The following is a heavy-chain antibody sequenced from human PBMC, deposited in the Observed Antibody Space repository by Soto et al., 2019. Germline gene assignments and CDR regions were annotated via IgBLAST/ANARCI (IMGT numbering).Heavy chain of an antibody. J-gene: IGHJ5*02. CDR3: AREGFRMVRGVRPGNWFDL. CDR2: INPSGGST. V-gene: IGHV1-46*01. Sequence: GASVKVSCKAPGYTFTSYYMHWVRQAPGQGLEWMGIINPSGGSTSYAQKFQGRVTMTRDTSTSTVYMELSSLRSEDTAVYYCAREGFRMVRGVRPGNWFDLWGQGTLVTVSS. CDR1: GYTFTSYY. D-gene: IGHD3-10*01.